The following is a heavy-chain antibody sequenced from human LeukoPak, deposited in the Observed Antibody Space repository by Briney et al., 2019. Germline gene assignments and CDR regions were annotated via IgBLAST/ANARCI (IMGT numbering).Heavy chain of an antibody. J-gene: IGHJ5*02. D-gene: IGHD2-2*02. CDR1: GGSISSSSYY. CDR2: IYYSGST. CDR3: ASTILGYCSSTSCYNSNWFDP. V-gene: IGHV4-39*01. Sequence: PSETPSLTCTVSGGSISSSSYYWGWIRQPPGKGLEWIGSIYYSGSTYYNPSLKSRVTISVDTSKNQFSLKLSSVTAADTAVYYCASTILGYCSSTSCYNSNWFDPWGQGTLVTVSS.